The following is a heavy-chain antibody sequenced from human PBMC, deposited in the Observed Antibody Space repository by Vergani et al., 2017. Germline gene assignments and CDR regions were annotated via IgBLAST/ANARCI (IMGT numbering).Heavy chain of an antibody. CDR1: GGTFSSYA. V-gene: IGHV1-69*18. CDR3: ARSPSPVDYYDSSGYTLPFDD. CDR2: IIPIFGTA. Sequence: QVQLVQSGAEVKKPGSSVKVSCKASGGTFSSYAISWVRQAPGQGLEWMGRIIPIFGTANYAQKFQGRVTITADESTSTAYMELSSLRSEDTAVYYCARSPSPVDYYDSSGYTLPFDDWGQGTLVTVSS. J-gene: IGHJ4*02. D-gene: IGHD3-22*01.